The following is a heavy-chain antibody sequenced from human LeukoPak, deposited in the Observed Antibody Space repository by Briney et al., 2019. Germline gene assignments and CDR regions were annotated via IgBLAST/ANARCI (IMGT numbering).Heavy chain of an antibody. Sequence: ASETLSLTCTVSGGSISSYYWSWIRQPPGKGLEWIGYIYYSGSTNYNPSLKSRVTISVDTSKNQFSLKLSSMTAADTAVYYCATHYYDSSGYPVPSYWYFDLWGRGTLVTVSS. V-gene: IGHV4-59*08. CDR3: ATHYYDSSGYPVPSYWYFDL. CDR1: GGSISSYY. D-gene: IGHD3-22*01. CDR2: IYYSGST. J-gene: IGHJ2*01.